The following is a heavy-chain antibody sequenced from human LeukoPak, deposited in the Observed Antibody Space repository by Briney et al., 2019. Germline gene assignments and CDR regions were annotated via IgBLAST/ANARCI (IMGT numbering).Heavy chain of an antibody. Sequence: GGSLRLSCEASRFXFSDSAISWVRQASGRGLEWVSLISASGGNSYYADSVKGRFTISRDNAKNSLYLQMNSLRDEDTAEYYCARSQEVITTSFDYWGQGTLVTVSS. D-gene: IGHD3-22*01. J-gene: IGHJ4*02. CDR2: ISASGGNS. CDR1: RFXFSDSA. CDR3: ARSQEVITTSFDY. V-gene: IGHV3-23*01.